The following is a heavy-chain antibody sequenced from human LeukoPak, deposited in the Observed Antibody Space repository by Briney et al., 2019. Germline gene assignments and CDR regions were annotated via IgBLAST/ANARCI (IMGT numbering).Heavy chain of an antibody. CDR2: IKQDESEK. J-gene: IGHJ6*03. Sequence: GGSLRLSCAASGFTFSSYWMSWVRQAPGKRLEWVANIKQDESEKQYVDSVKGRFTISRDNAKNSLSLQMNSLRAEDTAVYYCARNYYYYYMDVWGKGTTVTVSS. V-gene: IGHV3-7*01. CDR3: ARNYYYYYMDV. CDR1: GFTFSSYW.